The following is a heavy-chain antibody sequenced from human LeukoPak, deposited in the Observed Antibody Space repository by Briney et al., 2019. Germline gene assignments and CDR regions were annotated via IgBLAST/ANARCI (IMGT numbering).Heavy chain of an antibody. Sequence: GGSLRLSCAASGLTFNNYGMHWVRQAPGKGLEWVAVISYDGSTKYYADSVKGRFTISRDNSKNTLYLQMNSLRAEDTAVYYCAKGDEYNNGALGGMDVWGKGTTVTVSS. D-gene: IGHD5-18*01. V-gene: IGHV3-30*18. CDR2: ISYDGSTK. CDR3: AKGDEYNNGALGGMDV. CDR1: GLTFNNYG. J-gene: IGHJ6*04.